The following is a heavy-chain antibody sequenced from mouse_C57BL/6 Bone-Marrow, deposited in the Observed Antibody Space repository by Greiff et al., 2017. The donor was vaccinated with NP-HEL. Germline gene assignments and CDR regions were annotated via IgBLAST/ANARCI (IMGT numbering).Heavy chain of an antibody. Sequence: VQLKESGPELVKPGASVKISCKASGYSFTDYNMNWVKQSNGKSLEWIGVINPNYGTTRYNQKFKGKATLTVDQSSSTAYMQLNSLTAEDSAVYYCAKLRRGEAWFAYWGQGALVTVSA. CDR3: AKLRRGEAWFAY. D-gene: IGHD1-2*01. J-gene: IGHJ3*01. V-gene: IGHV1-39*01. CDR1: GYSFTDYN. CDR2: INPNYGTT.